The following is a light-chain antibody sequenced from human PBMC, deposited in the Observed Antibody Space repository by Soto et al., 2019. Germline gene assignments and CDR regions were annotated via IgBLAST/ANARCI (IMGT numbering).Light chain of an antibody. V-gene: IGKV1-5*03. CDR3: QQYNSYSLT. J-gene: IGKJ4*01. CDR2: KAS. Sequence: DIQMTQSPSTLSASEENRVTITCRASQSISSWLAWYQQKPGKAPKLLMYKASSLESGVPSRFSGSGSGTEFTLTICSLQPDDFATYYCQQYNSYSLTFGGGTKVDNK. CDR1: QSISSW.